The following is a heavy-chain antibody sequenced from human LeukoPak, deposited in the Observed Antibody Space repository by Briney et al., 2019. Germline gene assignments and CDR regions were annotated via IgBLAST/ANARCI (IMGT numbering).Heavy chain of an antibody. V-gene: IGHV4-39*02. D-gene: IGHD3-22*01. Sequence: SETLSLTCTVSGGSISSSSYYWGWIRQPPGKGLEWIGSIYYSGSTYYNPSLKSRVTISVDTSKNQFSLKLSSVTAADTAVYYCARDLGYYYDSSGYSHAFDTWGQGTMVTVSS. J-gene: IGHJ3*02. CDR2: IYYSGST. CDR3: ARDLGYYYDSSGYSHAFDT. CDR1: GGSISSSSYY.